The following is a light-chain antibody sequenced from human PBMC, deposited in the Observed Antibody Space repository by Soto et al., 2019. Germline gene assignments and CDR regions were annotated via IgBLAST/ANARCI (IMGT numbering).Light chain of an antibody. CDR1: QSVSSSQ. V-gene: IGKV3-20*01. CDR3: PQYASAPHT. Sequence: EVVLAQSPGTLSLSPGERATLSCRASQSVSSSQLAWFQQKPGQAPRLLIYAASWRAAGIPDRFSGSGSGTDFTLTISRLEPADFAVYYCPQYASAPHTFGGGTKVEIK. CDR2: AAS. J-gene: IGKJ4*01.